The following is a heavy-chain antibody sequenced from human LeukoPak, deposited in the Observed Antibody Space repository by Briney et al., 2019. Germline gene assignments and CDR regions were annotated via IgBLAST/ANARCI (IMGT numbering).Heavy chain of an antibody. CDR1: GFTFSSYS. CDR3: ARDPNYYGSGSYSRMDV. D-gene: IGHD3-10*01. J-gene: IGHJ6*04. Sequence: GGSLRLSCAASGFTFSSYSMNWARQAPGKGLEWASSISSSSSYIYYADSVKGRFTISRDSPKNSLYLQMHSLRAEDTAVYYCARDPNYYGSGSYSRMDVWGKGTTVTVSS. V-gene: IGHV3-21*01. CDR2: ISSSSSYI.